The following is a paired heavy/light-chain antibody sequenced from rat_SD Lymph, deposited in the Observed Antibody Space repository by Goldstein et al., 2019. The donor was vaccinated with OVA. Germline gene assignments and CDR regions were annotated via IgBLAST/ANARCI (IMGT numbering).Heavy chain of an antibody. CDR3: TRREYGYGPFAY. V-gene: IGHV1-16*01. D-gene: IGHD1-6*01. J-gene: IGHJ3*01. CDR2: INPVNGNT. CDR1: GYSFTDYY. Sequence: EVLLQQSGGEVVRPGSSVKISCKASGYSFTDYYVNWVKQRPDQGLVWIGRINPVNGNTVYAEKFKTKATLTADKSSNTAYMQLNSLTSADSATYFCTRREYGYGPFAYWGQGTLVTVSS.
Light chain of an antibody. CDR3: QQYFDTPWA. CDR1: QSLLYSGSQKNY. V-gene: IGKV8S5*01. J-gene: IGKJ1*01. CDR2: WAS. Sequence: DIVMTQSPSSLAVSAGETVTINCKSSQSLLYSGSQKNYLAWYHQKPGQSPKLLIYWASTRQSGVPDRFMGSGSGTDFTLTISSVQAEDLAIYYCQQYFDTPWAFGGGTKLELK.